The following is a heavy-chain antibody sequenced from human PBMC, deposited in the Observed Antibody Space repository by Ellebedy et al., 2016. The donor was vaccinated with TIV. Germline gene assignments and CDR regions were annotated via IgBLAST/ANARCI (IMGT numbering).Heavy chain of an antibody. D-gene: IGHD3-22*01. Sequence: AASVKVSCKTSGYIFTTYAMHWVRQAPGQSLEWMGWISAYNGNTNYAQKLQGRVTMTTDTSTRTAYMELRSLRSDDTAVYFWARVRDSSGSNAFDIWGQGTMVSVSS. CDR2: ISAYNGNT. CDR1: GYIFTTYA. J-gene: IGHJ3*02. V-gene: IGHV1-18*01. CDR3: ARVRDSSGSNAFDI.